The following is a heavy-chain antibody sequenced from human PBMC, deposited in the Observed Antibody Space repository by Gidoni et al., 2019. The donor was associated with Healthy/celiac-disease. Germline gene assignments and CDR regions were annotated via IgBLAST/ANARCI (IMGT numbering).Heavy chain of an antibody. V-gene: IGHV3-23*01. J-gene: IGHJ6*03. CDR1: GFTFSSYA. Sequence: EVQLLESGGGLVQPGGSLRLYCAASGFTFSSYAMSWVRQAPGKGLEWGSAIRGSGGSTYYADSVKGRFTISRDNSKNTLYLQMNSLRAEDTAVYYCATYYGSGRGIYYYYYMDVWGKGTTVTVSS. CDR2: IRGSGGST. D-gene: IGHD3-10*01. CDR3: ATYYGSGRGIYYYYYMDV.